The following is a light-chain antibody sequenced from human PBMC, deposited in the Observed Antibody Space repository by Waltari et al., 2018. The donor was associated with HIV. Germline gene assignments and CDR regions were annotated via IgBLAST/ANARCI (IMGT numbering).Light chain of an antibody. CDR1: SSDVGSYNI. CDR3: CSYAGTNWV. CDR2: EGS. J-gene: IGLJ3*02. V-gene: IGLV2-23*01. Sequence: QSALTQPASVSASPGQPITISCTGASSDVGSYNIVSWYQQHPGKAPKLMLYEGSKRPSGVSSRFSGSKSGNTASLTISGLQAEDEADYYCCSYAGTNWVFGGGTKLTVL.